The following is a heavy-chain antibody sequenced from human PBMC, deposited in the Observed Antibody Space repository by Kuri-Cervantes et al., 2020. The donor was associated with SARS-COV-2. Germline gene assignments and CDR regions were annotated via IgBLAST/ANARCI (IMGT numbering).Heavy chain of an antibody. CDR1: GFTFSDYY. V-gene: IGHV3-11*04. Sequence: GESLKISCAASGFTFSDYYMSWIRQAPGKGLEWVSYISSSGSTIYYADSVKGRFTISRDNAKNSLYLQMNSLRAEDTAVYYCARDLYDYYYYMDVWDKGTTVTVSS. J-gene: IGHJ6*03. CDR2: ISSSGSTI. CDR3: ARDLYDYYYYMDV.